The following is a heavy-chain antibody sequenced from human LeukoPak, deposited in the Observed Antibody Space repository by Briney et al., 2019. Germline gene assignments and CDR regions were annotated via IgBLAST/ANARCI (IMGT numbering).Heavy chain of an antibody. CDR1: GGSFSGYY. CDR3: AGSGYSYGNYYMDV. D-gene: IGHD5-18*01. CDR2: INHSGST. Sequence: SETLSLTCAVYGGSFSGYYWSWIRQPPGKGLEWIGEINHSGSTNYNPSLKSRVTISVDTSKNQFSLKLSSVTAADTAVYYCAGSGYSYGNYYMDVWGKGTTVTVSS. J-gene: IGHJ6*03. V-gene: IGHV4-34*01.